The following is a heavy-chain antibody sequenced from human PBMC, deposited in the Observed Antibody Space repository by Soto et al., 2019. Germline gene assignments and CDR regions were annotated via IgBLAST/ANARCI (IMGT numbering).Heavy chain of an antibody. CDR2: IYYSGST. Sequence: QVQLQESGPGLVKPSETLSLTCTVSGGSVSSGSYYWSWIRQPPGKGLEWIGYIYYSGSTNYNPYLKSRVTISVDTSKNQFSLKLSSVTAADTAVYYCARVVYEWPGVVDYWGQGTLVTVSS. CDR1: GGSVSSGSYY. V-gene: IGHV4-61*01. D-gene: IGHD3-3*01. J-gene: IGHJ4*02. CDR3: ARVVYEWPGVVDY.